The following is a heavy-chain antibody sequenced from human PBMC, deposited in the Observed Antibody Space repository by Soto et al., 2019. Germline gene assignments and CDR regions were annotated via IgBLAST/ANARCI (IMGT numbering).Heavy chain of an antibody. D-gene: IGHD3-16*02. CDR2: ISGSGGST. J-gene: IGHJ3*02. V-gene: IGHV3-23*01. CDR1: GFTFSSYA. CDR3: AKDTYDYIWGSYLVGPGAFDI. Sequence: EVQLLESGGGLVQPGGSLRLSCAASGFTFSSYAMSWVRQAPGKGLEWVSAISGSGGSTYYADSVKGRFTISRDNSENTLYLRMNSLRAEDTAVYYCAKDTYDYIWGSYLVGPGAFDIWGQGTMVTVSS.